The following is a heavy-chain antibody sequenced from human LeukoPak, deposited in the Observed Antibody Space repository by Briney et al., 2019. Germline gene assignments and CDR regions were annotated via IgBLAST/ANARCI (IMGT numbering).Heavy chain of an antibody. J-gene: IGHJ4*02. Sequence: ASVKVYCKASGGTFSSYAISWVRQAPGQGLEWMGGIIPIFGTANYAQKFQGRVTITTDESTSTAYMELSSLRSEDTAVYYCASMGDHSGRDYWGQGTLATVSS. CDR1: GGTFSSYA. CDR3: ASMGDHSGRDY. CDR2: IIPIFGTA. V-gene: IGHV1-69*05. D-gene: IGHD1-26*01.